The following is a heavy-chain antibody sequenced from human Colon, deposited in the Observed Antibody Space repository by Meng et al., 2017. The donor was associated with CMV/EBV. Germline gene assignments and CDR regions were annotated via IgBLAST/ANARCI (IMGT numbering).Heavy chain of an antibody. CDR2: ITSGGGSR. CDR1: GFGFSSYA. D-gene: IGHD3-16*01. CDR3: AKDLSGAVMGFDY. Sequence: LSLTCAASGFGFSSYAMSWVRQAPGKGLEWVATITSGGGSRYHGDSVKGRFTISRDNSRNTLYLQMNTLRADDTATYYCAKDLSGAVMGFDYWGQGTLVTVSS. V-gene: IGHV3-23*01. J-gene: IGHJ4*02.